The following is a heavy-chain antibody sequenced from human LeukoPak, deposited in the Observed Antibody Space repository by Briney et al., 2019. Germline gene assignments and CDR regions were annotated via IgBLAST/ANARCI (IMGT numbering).Heavy chain of an antibody. D-gene: IGHD2-2*01. CDR2: ISCDGSNK. CDR3: ARGIQCSSTSCYAGSTFDY. V-gene: IGHV3-30-3*01. CDR1: GFTFSSYA. J-gene: IGHJ4*02. Sequence: GGSLRLSCAASGFTFSSYAMHWVRQAPGKGLEWVAVISCDGSNKYYADSVKGRFTISRDNSKNTLYLQMNSLRAEDTAVYYCARGIQCSSTSCYAGSTFDYWGQGTLVTVSS.